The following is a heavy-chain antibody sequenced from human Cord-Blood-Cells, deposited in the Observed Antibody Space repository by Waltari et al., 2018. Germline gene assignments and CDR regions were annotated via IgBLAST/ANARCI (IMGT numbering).Heavy chain of an antibody. Sequence: QSGAEVKKPGSSVKVSCKASGGTFSSYAISWVRQAPGQGLEWMGGIIPIFGTANYAQKFQGRVTITADESTSTAYMELSSLRSEDTAVYYCARDGSCSSTSCYYYYYGMDVWGQGTTVTVSS. CDR1: GGTFSSYA. CDR2: IIPIFGTA. D-gene: IGHD2-2*01. CDR3: ARDGSCSSTSCYYYYYGMDV. J-gene: IGHJ6*02. V-gene: IGHV1-69*01.